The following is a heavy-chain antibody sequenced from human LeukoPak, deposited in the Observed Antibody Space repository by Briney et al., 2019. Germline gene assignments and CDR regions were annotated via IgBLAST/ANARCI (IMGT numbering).Heavy chain of an antibody. Sequence: GGSLRLSCAASGNYWMHWVRQAPGKGLVWVSHINSDGSWTSYADSVKGRFTISRDNAKNTLYLQMNSLRAEDTAVYYCARRVVVPAAPYYFDYWGQGTLVTVSS. D-gene: IGHD2-2*01. V-gene: IGHV3-74*01. CDR3: ARRVVVPAAPYYFDY. CDR1: GNYW. CDR2: INSDGSWT. J-gene: IGHJ4*02.